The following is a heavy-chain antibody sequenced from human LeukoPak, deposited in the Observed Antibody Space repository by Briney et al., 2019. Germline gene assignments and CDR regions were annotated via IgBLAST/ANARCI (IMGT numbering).Heavy chain of an antibody. CDR2: INPNSGGT. V-gene: IGHV1-2*02. J-gene: IGHJ4*02. Sequence: GASVKVSCKASGYTFTGYYMHWVRQAPGQGLEWMGWINPNSGGTNYAQKFQGRVTMTRDTSISTAYMELSRLRSDDTAVYYCAREDQLWLEPYFDYWGQGTLVTVSS. CDR1: GYTFTGYY. CDR3: AREDQLWLEPYFDY. D-gene: IGHD5-18*01.